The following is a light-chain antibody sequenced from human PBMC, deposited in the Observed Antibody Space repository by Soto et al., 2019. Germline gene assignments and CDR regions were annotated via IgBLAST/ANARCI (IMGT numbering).Light chain of an antibody. CDR1: QSVSSN. CDR2: GAS. V-gene: IGKV3-15*01. J-gene: IGKJ1*01. CDR3: QQYYSYPRT. Sequence: EIVMTQSPATLSVSPGERATLSCRASQSVSSNLAWYQQKPGQAPSLLIYGASTRATGIPGRFSGSGSGTDFTLTVSSLQSEDFAVYYCQQYYSYPRTFGQGTKVDIK.